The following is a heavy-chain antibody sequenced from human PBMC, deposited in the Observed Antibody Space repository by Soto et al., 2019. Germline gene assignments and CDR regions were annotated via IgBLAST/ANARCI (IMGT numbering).Heavy chain of an antibody. CDR3: ASSPPYGHLSGFDY. D-gene: IGHD4-17*01. Sequence: SVKVSCKASGGIFSSYAISWVRQAPGQGLEWMGGIIPIFGTANYAQKFQGRVTITADESTSTAYMELSSLRSEDTAVYYCASSPPYGHLSGFDYWGQGTLVTVSS. J-gene: IGHJ4*02. V-gene: IGHV1-69*13. CDR2: IIPIFGTA. CDR1: GGIFSSYA.